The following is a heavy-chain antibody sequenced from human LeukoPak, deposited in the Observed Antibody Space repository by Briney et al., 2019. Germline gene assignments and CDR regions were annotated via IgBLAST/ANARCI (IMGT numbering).Heavy chain of an antibody. CDR1: GGTFSSYA. D-gene: IGHD3-9*01. CDR2: IIPIFGTA. V-gene: IGHV1-69*13. CDR3: ARSGGIDWLNPFRW. J-gene: IGHJ4*02. Sequence: ASVKVSCKASGGTFSSYAISWVRQAPGQGLEWMGGIIPIFGTANYAQKFQGRVTITADESTSTAYMELSSLRSEDTAVYYCARSGGIDWLNPFRWWGQGTLVTVSS.